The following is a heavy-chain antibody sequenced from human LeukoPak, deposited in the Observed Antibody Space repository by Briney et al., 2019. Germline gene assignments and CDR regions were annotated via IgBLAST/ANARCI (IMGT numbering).Heavy chain of an antibody. CDR1: VYTHSRYA. Sequence: GGSVRLFCTASVYTHSRYAMRWVRQAPREGLEWVSAISGCDECTQYADSVKGRFTIYKDNTKITLYLQRISLRAKDTAVYYCAKDQYGDYVLDYWGQGTLVTVSS. D-gene: IGHD4-17*01. CDR3: AKDQYGDYVLDY. CDR2: ISGCDECT. V-gene: IGHV3-23*01. J-gene: IGHJ4*02.